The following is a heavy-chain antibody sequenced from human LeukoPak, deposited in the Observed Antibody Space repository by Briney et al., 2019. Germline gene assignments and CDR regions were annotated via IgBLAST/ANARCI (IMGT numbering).Heavy chain of an antibody. Sequence: GGSLRLSCAASGFIANTNYMTWVRQAPGRGLEWVSFIYADGNTYYADSVKGRFTISRDISKNAVYLQMNSLRAEDTAVYYCARDSYGDANFDSWGQGTLVTVSS. CDR3: ARDSYGDANFDS. V-gene: IGHV3-53*01. CDR1: GFIANTNY. CDR2: IYADGNT. J-gene: IGHJ4*02. D-gene: IGHD4-17*01.